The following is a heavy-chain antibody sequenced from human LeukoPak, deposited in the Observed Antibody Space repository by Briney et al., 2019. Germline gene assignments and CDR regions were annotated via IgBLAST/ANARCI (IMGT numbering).Heavy chain of an antibody. Sequence: SETLSLTCTVSGGSISSSSYYWGWIRQPPGKGLEWIANIYYSGSTYYNPSLKSRVAISVDTSKNQFSLKLSSVTAADTAVYYCAREAAGDSSSWYEYYYYYYMDVWGKGTTVTISS. CDR2: IYYSGST. CDR1: GGSISSSSYY. CDR3: AREAAGDSSSWYEYYYYYYMDV. V-gene: IGHV4-39*07. J-gene: IGHJ6*03. D-gene: IGHD6-13*01.